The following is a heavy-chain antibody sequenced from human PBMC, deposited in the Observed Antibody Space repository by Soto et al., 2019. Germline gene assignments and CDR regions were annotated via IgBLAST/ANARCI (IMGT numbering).Heavy chain of an antibody. CDR2: IFTSGNT. J-gene: IGHJ6*02. Sequence: PSETLSLTCTVSGGSMNDYYWSWIRQPAGKGLEWIGRIFTSGNTNYNPSLRSRLTMSVDTSTNQVSLRLTSVTAADTAVNYCASCRIVSRYYGLDVCGQGTTVTVYS. CDR1: GGSMNDYY. V-gene: IGHV4-4*07. CDR3: ASCRIVSRYYGLDV. D-gene: IGHD2-15*01.